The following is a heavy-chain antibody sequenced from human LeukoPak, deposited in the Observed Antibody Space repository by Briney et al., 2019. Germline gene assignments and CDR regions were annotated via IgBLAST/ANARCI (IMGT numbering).Heavy chain of an antibody. Sequence: SETLSLTCTVSGGSISTFYWSWIRQPPGTQLEWIGYISYGGATSYNPSLKRRVTISVNSPKNYFSLRLTSLTAADTALYYCARHGGTIDYFDYWGPGSLVTVSS. CDR1: GGSISTFY. D-gene: IGHD1-26*01. J-gene: IGHJ4*02. V-gene: IGHV4-59*08. CDR3: ARHGGTIDYFDY. CDR2: ISYGGAT.